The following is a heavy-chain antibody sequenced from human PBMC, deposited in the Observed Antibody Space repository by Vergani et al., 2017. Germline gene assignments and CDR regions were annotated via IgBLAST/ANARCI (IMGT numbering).Heavy chain of an antibody. CDR3: AKDISSGYDQGAFDY. CDR2: ISWNSGSI. CDR1: GFTFDDYA. V-gene: IGHV3-9*01. J-gene: IGHJ4*02. Sequence: EVQLVESGGGLVQPGRSLRLSCAASGFTFDDYAMHWVRQAPGKGLEWVSGISWNSGSIGYADSVKGRFTISRDTAKNSLYLQMNSLRAEDTAVYYCAKDISSGYDQGAFDYWGQGTLVTVSS. D-gene: IGHD5-12*01.